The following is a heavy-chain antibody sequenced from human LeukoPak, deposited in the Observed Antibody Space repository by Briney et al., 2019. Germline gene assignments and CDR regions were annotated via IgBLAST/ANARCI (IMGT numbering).Heavy chain of an antibody. D-gene: IGHD1-26*01. CDR1: GYSFTIYW. CDR3: ASGALFEWELTTY. Sequence: EESVKISCKGSGYSFTIYWIGWVRQITGKGREWMGIIYPVDSDTRYSPSLQCQVTIPADKSISTAYLHCSSLKAAETALSYCASGALFEWELTTYSGEGTLVTAPS. CDR2: IYPVDSDT. V-gene: IGHV5-51*01. J-gene: IGHJ4*02.